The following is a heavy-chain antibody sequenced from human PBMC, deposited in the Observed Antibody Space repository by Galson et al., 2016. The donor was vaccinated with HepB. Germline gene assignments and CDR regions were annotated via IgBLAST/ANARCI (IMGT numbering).Heavy chain of an antibody. J-gene: IGHJ6*02. V-gene: IGHV3-33*01. D-gene: IGHD4-23*01. CDR3: ARPPRGGYGGNSLLRYYGMDV. CDR2: IWYDGSNK. Sequence: APGKGLEWVAVIWYDGSNKYYADSVKGRFTISRDNSKNRLYLQMNSLRAEDTAVYYCARPPRGGYGGNSLLRYYGMDVWGQGTTVTVSS.